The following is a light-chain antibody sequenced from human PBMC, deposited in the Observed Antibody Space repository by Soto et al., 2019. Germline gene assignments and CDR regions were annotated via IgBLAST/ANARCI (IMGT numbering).Light chain of an antibody. Sequence: SALTQPASVSGSPGQSITIPCTGTSSDVGGYNYVSWYQHHPGKAPKLMIYEVSNRPSGVSNRFSGSKSGNTASLTISGLQAEDEADYYCSSYTSSSTLVFGTGTKLTVL. CDR1: SSDVGGYNY. CDR3: SSYTSSSTLV. V-gene: IGLV2-14*01. J-gene: IGLJ1*01. CDR2: EVS.